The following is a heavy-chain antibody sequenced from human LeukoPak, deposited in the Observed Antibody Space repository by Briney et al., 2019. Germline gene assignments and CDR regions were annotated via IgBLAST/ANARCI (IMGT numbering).Heavy chain of an antibody. D-gene: IGHD3-3*01. CDR1: GFNFRNAW. V-gene: IGHV3-21*01. CDR3: ARGSKGIGADFDY. CDR2: ISSSSSYI. J-gene: IGHJ4*02. Sequence: GGSLRLSCTASGFNFRNAWMCWVRQAPGKGLEWVSSISSSSSYIYYADSVKGRFTISRDNAKNSLYLQMNSLRAEDTAVYYCARGSKGIGADFDYWGQGTLVTVSS.